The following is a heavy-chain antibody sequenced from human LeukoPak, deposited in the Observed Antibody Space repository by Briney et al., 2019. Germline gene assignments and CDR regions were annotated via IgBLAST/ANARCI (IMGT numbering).Heavy chain of an antibody. D-gene: IGHD3-3*01. V-gene: IGHV4-39*07. CDR3: ARGLRFLEWLASHWFDP. J-gene: IGHJ5*02. Sequence: SETLSLTCTVSGGSISSSSYYWGWIRQPPGKGLEWIGEINHSGSTNYNPSLKSRVTISVDTSKNQFSLKLSSVTAADTAVYYCARGLRFLEWLASHWFDPWGQGTLVTVSS. CDR1: GGSISSSSYY. CDR2: INHSGST.